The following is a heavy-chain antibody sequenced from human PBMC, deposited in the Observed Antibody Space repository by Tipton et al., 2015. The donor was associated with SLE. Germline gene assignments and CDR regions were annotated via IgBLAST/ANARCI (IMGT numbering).Heavy chain of an antibody. CDR3: ARTTGVWYFDL. CDR1: GGSISSYY. Sequence: TLSLTCTVSGGSISSYYWSWIRQPPGKGPEWIGYIYYSGSTNYNPSLKSRVTISVDTSKNQFSLKLSSVTAADTAVYYCARTTGVWYFDLWGRGTLVTVSS. CDR2: IYYSGST. J-gene: IGHJ2*01. V-gene: IGHV4-59*01. D-gene: IGHD7-27*01.